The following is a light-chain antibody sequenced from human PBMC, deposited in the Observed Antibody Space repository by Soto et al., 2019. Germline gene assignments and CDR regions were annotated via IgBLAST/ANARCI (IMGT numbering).Light chain of an antibody. CDR1: QSVSTY. Sequence: DNVLTQSPDTLSLSPGERATLSCRASQSVSTYLAWYQQKPGQAPRLLIYDASDRATGIPARFSGSGSGTDFTLTISSLAPEDFAVYYCQQRTNWPWTFGQGTKVEIK. V-gene: IGKV3-11*01. CDR3: QQRTNWPWT. J-gene: IGKJ1*01. CDR2: DAS.